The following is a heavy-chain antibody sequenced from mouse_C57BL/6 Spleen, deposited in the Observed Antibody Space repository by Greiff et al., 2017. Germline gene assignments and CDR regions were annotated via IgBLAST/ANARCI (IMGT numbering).Heavy chain of an antibody. Sequence: DVKLVESGGDLVKPGGSLKLSCAASGFTFSSYGMSWVRQTPDKRLEWVATISSGGSYTYYPDSVKGRFTISRDNAKNTLYLQMSSLKSEDTAMYYCARHEDYGNYFDYWGQGTTLTVSS. J-gene: IGHJ2*01. CDR1: GFTFSSYG. CDR2: ISSGGSYT. D-gene: IGHD1-1*01. V-gene: IGHV5-6*02. CDR3: ARHEDYGNYFDY.